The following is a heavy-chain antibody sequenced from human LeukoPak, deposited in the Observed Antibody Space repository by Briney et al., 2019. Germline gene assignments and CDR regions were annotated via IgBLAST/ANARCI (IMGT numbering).Heavy chain of an antibody. CDR3: XXXPLYYYDSSGYFDY. D-gene: IGHD3-22*01. J-gene: IGHJ4*02. Sequence: GGSLRLSCAASGFTLSSRWMNWFRQAPGKGLEWVGNIKEDGTERLYVNSVKGRFTISRDNAKNSLYLQMNSLRAGDTAVYYXXXXPLYYYDSSGYFDYWGQGTLVTVSS. CDR2: IKEDGTER. CDR1: GFTLSSRW. V-gene: IGHV3-7*01.